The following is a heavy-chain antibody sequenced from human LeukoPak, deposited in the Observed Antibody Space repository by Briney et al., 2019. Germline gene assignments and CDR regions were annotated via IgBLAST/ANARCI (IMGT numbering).Heavy chain of an antibody. D-gene: IGHD6-19*01. CDR2: ISSSSSYI. CDR3: ARDGGRRSGWYKGRHWFEP. V-gene: IGHV3-21*01. CDR1: GFTFSSYS. Sequence: PGGSLRLSCAASGFTFSSYSMNWVRQAPGKGLEWVSSISSSSSYIYYADSVKGRFTISRDNAKNTLYLQMNSLRAEDTAVYCGARDGGRRSGWYKGRHWFEPWGQGTLVTVSS. J-gene: IGHJ5*02.